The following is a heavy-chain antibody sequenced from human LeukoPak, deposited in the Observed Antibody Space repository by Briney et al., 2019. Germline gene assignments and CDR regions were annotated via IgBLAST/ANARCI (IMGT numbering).Heavy chain of an antibody. Sequence: GASVKVPCKASGGTFSSYAISWVRQAPGQGLEWMGGIIPIFGTANYAQKFQGRVTITADESTSTAYMELSSLRSEDTAVYYCARGCSSTSCYAFYGMDVWGKGTTVTVSS. D-gene: IGHD2-2*01. CDR3: ARGCSSTSCYAFYGMDV. V-gene: IGHV1-69*01. J-gene: IGHJ6*04. CDR1: GGTFSSYA. CDR2: IIPIFGTA.